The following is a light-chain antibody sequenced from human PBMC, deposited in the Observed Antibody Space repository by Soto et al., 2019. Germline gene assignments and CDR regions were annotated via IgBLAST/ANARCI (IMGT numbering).Light chain of an antibody. J-gene: IGLJ3*02. CDR3: CSYTSSSTLV. CDR1: SSDVGAYNY. Sequence: QSVLTQPASVSGSPGQSITISCTGTSSDVGAYNYVSWYQQHPGKAPKVMIYEVSNRPSGVSNRFSGSKSGNTASLTISGLQAEDEAGYYCCSYTSSSTLVFGGGTKLTVL. CDR2: EVS. V-gene: IGLV2-14*01.